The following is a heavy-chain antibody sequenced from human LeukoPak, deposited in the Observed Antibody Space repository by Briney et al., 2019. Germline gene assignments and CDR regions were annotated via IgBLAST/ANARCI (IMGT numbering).Heavy chain of an antibody. V-gene: IGHV1-2*02. D-gene: IGHD1-26*01. Sequence: ASVRVSCKASGYTFTGYYIHWVRQAPGQGLEWMGWINPNSGGTSYAQKFQGRVTMTRDTSISTAYMELSRLRSDDTAVYYCARVRDSGSYFGLDSWGQGSLVTVSS. CDR3: ARVRDSGSYFGLDS. CDR1: GYTFTGYY. J-gene: IGHJ4*02. CDR2: INPNSGGT.